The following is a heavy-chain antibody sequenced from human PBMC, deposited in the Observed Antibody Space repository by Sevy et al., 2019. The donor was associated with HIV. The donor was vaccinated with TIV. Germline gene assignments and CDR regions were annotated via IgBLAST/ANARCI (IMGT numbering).Heavy chain of an antibody. CDR2: INYSGSS. Sequence: SETLSLTCAVYGASFSGYYWSWIRQSPGKGLECIGEINYSGSSNYNPSVKSRVTISVDTSKNQFSLKLSSVTAADTAVYYCARGGAIGAAFHYGTDVWGQGTTVTVSS. D-gene: IGHD6-13*01. CDR1: GASFSGYY. J-gene: IGHJ6*02. V-gene: IGHV4-34*01. CDR3: ARGGAIGAAFHYGTDV.